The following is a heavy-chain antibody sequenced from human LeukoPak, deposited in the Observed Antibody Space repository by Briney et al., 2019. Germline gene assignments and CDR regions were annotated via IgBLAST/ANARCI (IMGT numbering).Heavy chain of an antibody. CDR1: GFTFNNYA. CDR3: ARDTGGGYSCYDC. D-gene: IGHD5-18*01. Sequence: GGSLRLSCAASGFTFNNYAMNWVRQAPGKGLEWVANIKQDGSEKYYVDSVKGRFTISRDNAKNSLYLQMNSLRAEDTAVYYCARDTGGGYSCYDCWGQGTLVTVSS. J-gene: IGHJ4*02. CDR2: IKQDGSEK. V-gene: IGHV3-7*01.